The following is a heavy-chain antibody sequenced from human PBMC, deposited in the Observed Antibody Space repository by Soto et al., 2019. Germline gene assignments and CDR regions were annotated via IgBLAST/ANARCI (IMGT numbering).Heavy chain of an antibody. CDR1: GGSFSGYY. J-gene: IGHJ6*02. D-gene: IGHD5-12*01. CDR3: ARRDGYKGYYYYGMDV. V-gene: IGHV4-34*01. CDR2: IYYSGST. Sequence: PSETLSLTCAVYGGSFSGYYWSWIRQPPGKGLEWIGSIYYSGSTYYNPSLKSRVTISVDTSKNQFSLKLSSVTAADTAVYYCARRDGYKGYYYYGMDVWGQGTTVTVSS.